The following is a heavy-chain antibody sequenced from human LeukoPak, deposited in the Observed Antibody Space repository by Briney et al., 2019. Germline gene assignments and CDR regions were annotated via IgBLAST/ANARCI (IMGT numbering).Heavy chain of an antibody. J-gene: IGHJ3*02. Sequence: SETLSLTCTVSGGSISSSSYYWGWIRQPPGKGLEWIGSIYYSGSTYYNPSLKSRVTISVDTSMNQFSLKLSSVTAADTAVYYCARHENWGEREAFDIWGQGTMVTVSS. V-gene: IGHV4-39*01. CDR1: GGSISSSSYY. CDR3: ARHENWGEREAFDI. D-gene: IGHD7-27*01. CDR2: IYYSGST.